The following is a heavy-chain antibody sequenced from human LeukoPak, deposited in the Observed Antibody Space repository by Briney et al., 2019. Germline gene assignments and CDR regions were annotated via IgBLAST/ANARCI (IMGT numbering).Heavy chain of an antibody. CDR1: GFTFSSYW. CDR2: INQDGSEK. CDR3: ARDAYSGGSCYAY. D-gene: IGHD2-15*01. Sequence: GGSLRLSCAVSGFTFSSYWMSWVRQAPGKGLEWVVNINQDGSEKYYVDSLEGRFTISRDNAKNSLFLQMNSLRAEDTAVYYCARDAYSGGSCYAYWGQGTLVIVSS. V-gene: IGHV3-7*01. J-gene: IGHJ4*02.